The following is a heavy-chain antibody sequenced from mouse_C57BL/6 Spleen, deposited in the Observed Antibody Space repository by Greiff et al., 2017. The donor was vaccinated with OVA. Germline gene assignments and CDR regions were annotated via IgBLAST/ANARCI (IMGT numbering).Heavy chain of an antibody. V-gene: IGHV1-61*01. CDR3: GRGNYAMDY. CDR2: IYPSDSET. J-gene: IGHJ4*01. CDR1: GYTFTSYW. Sequence: QVQLKQPGAELVRPGSSVKLSCKASGYTFTSYWMDWVKQRPGQGLEWIGNIYPSDSETHYNQKFKDKATLTVDKSSSTAYMQLSSLTSEDSAVYYCGRGNYAMDYWGQGTSVTVSS.